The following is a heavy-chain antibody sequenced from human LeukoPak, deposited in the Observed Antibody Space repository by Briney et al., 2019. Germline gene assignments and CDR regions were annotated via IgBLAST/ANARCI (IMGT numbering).Heavy chain of an antibody. J-gene: IGHJ4*02. Sequence: SETLSLTCAVYGGSFSGYYWSRIRQPPGKGLEWIGEINHSGSTNYNPSLKSRVTISVDTSKNQFSLKLSSVTAADTAVYYCASQPVLLWFGESTPFDYWGQGTLVTVSS. CDR1: GGSFSGYY. V-gene: IGHV4-34*01. D-gene: IGHD3-10*01. CDR2: INHSGST. CDR3: ASQPVLLWFGESTPFDY.